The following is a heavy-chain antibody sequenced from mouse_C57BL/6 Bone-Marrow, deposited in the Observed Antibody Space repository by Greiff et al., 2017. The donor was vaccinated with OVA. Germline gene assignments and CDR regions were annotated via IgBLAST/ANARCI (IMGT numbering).Heavy chain of an antibody. Sequence: EVKLMESGGGLVKPGGSLKLSCAASGFTFSSYAMSWVRQTPEKRLEWVATISDGGSYTYYPDNVKGRFTISRDNAKNNLYPHMSHLKSEDTAMDYCARGWLLRYFDYWGQGTTLTVSS. CDR3: ARGWLLRYFDY. V-gene: IGHV5-4*03. J-gene: IGHJ2*01. D-gene: IGHD2-3*01. CDR2: ISDGGSYT. CDR1: GFTFSSYA.